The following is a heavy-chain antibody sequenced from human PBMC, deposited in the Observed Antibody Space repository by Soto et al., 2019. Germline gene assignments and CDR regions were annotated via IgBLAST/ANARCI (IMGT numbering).Heavy chain of an antibody. V-gene: IGHV3-30*18. D-gene: IGHD2-15*01. Sequence: QVQLVESGGGVVQTGRSLRLSCAASGFTFSSYGMHWVLQAPGKGLEWGAVISYDGSNKYYADSVKGRFTISRDNSKNTLYLQMNSLRAEHTAVYYCAKDLGHYCSGGSCRNWFDPCGQGTLVTVSS. J-gene: IGHJ5*02. CDR2: ISYDGSNK. CDR3: AKDLGHYCSGGSCRNWFDP. CDR1: GFTFSSYG.